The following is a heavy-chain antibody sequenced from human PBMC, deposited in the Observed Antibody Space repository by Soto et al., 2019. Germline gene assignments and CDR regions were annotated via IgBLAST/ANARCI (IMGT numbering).Heavy chain of an antibody. Sequence: SETLSLTCAVSGGSISSISWWSWVRQPPGKGLEWIGEIYHTGSTNYNPSLERRVTISVDKSKNQFSLNLNSVTAADTAVYYCARHSRAADGNRRYYFDYWGQGTVVTVSS. CDR1: GGSISSISW. D-gene: IGHD6-13*01. V-gene: IGHV4-4*02. CDR2: IYHTGST. CDR3: ARHSRAADGNRRYYFDY. J-gene: IGHJ4*02.